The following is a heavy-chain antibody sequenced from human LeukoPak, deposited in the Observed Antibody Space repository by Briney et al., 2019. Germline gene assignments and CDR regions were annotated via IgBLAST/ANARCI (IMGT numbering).Heavy chain of an antibody. J-gene: IGHJ4*02. CDR3: ARDSSGWYPVVY. V-gene: IGHV3-21*01. CDR2: ISSSSYI. Sequence: PGGSLRLSCAASGFTFSSYSMNWVRQAPGKGLEWVSSISSSSYIYYADSVKGRFTISRDNAKNSLYLQMNSLRAEDTAVYYCARDSSGWYPVVYWGQGTLVTVSS. D-gene: IGHD6-19*01. CDR1: GFTFSSYS.